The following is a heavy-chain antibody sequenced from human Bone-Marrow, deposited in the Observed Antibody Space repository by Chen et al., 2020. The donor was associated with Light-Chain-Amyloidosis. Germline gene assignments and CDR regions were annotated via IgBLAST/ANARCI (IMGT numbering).Heavy chain of an antibody. D-gene: IGHD3-9*01. CDR3: AKDISYDDILPGYPADAFDI. CDR1: GFAFSSYA. J-gene: IGHJ3*02. CDR2: ISGRVGSR. V-gene: IGHV3-23*04. Sequence: EVQLVESGGGLLQRGGSLRLSCAASGFAFSSYAMSWVRQAPGKGLEWVSTISGRVGSRYDGDAVKGRLTISRDNSKNALFLQMNSLRAEDTAVYYCAKDISYDDILPGYPADAFDIWGQGTMVTVSS.